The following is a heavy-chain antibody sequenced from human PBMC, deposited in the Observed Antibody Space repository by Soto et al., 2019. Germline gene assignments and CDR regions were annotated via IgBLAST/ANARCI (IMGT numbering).Heavy chain of an antibody. CDR3: TEVWDDDGMYKYDRGAMGDH. J-gene: IGHJ5*02. D-gene: IGHD3-9*01. Sequence: GGSLRLSCVGSEFTFSRYAMNWVRQAPGKGLEWVSEISGSGTTTYYADSVKGRFTISRDNSKNTVFLQMNSLRVDDSAVYYCTEVWDDDGMYKYDRGAMGDHWGQGTVVTVSS. CDR1: EFTFSRYA. CDR2: ISGSGTTT. V-gene: IGHV3-23*01.